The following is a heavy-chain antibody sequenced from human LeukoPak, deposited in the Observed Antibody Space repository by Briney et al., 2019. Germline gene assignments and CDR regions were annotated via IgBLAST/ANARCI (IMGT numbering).Heavy chain of an antibody. CDR3: ARSARHCNNGVCFTDYYIDL. J-gene: IGHJ6*03. CDR2: INPNSGDP. Sequence: ASVKVSCKTSGYTFTDSYIHWVRQAPGQGLEWMGRINPNSGDPNYPQKFQGRVTMTRDTSISTAYMEMSSLTSDDTAVYYCARSARHCNNGVCFTDYYIDLWGKGTTVTVSS. CDR1: GYTFTDSY. V-gene: IGHV1-2*06. D-gene: IGHD2-8*01.